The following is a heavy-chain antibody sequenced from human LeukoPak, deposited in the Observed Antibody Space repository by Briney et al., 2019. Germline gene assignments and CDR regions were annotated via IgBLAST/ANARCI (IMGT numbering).Heavy chain of an antibody. Sequence: ASVKVSCKASGYTFTSYGISWVRQAPGQGLEWMGWISAYNGSTNYAQKLQGRVTMTTDTSTTTAYMELRSLRSDDTAVYYCARDSKYYYDSAGSRFDPWGQGTLVTVSS. D-gene: IGHD3-22*01. CDR2: ISAYNGST. V-gene: IGHV1-18*01. J-gene: IGHJ5*02. CDR1: GYTFTSYG. CDR3: ARDSKYYYDSAGSRFDP.